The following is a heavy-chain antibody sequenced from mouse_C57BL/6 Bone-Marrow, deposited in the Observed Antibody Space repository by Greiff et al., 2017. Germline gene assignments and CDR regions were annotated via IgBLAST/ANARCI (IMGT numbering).Heavy chain of an antibody. V-gene: IGHV1-55*01. CDR3: ARSGPLGWSFDY. CDR2: IYPTSGRT. Sequence: QVQLQQPGAELVKPGASVKMSCKASGYTFTSYWITWVKQRPGQGLEWIGDIYPTSGRTNYNEKFKSKAILTVDTSSNTAYMQLSSLTSEDSAVFYCARSGPLGWSFDYWGQGTTLTVSS. J-gene: IGHJ2*01. D-gene: IGHD4-1*01. CDR1: GYTFTSYW.